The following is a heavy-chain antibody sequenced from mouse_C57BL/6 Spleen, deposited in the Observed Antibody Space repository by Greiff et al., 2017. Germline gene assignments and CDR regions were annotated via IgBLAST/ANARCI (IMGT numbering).Heavy chain of an antibody. Sequence: QVQLQQSGAELARPGASVKMSCKASGYTFTSYTMHWVKQRPGQGLEWIGYINPSSGYTKYNQTFKDKATLTADKSSSTAYMQLSSLTSEDSAAYYCARGTVWADYWGQGTTLTVSS. CDR3: ARGTVWADY. CDR2: INPSSGYT. J-gene: IGHJ2*01. D-gene: IGHD4-1*01. CDR1: GYTFTSYT. V-gene: IGHV1-4*01.